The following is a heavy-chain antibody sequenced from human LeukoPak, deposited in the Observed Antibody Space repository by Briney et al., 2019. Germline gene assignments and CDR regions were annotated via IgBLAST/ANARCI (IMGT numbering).Heavy chain of an antibody. CDR3: ATHRGGGGFGP. J-gene: IGHJ5*02. V-gene: IGHV1-24*01. Sequence: SARLSCKVSGYSLSDLSIHWVRQAPGKGLEWMGGYEPVEGETTNAQKFQGRVTMKEDSSTNTAHLELRHLRSEDTATYYCATHRGGGGFGPWGQGTLVTVSS. CDR1: GYSLSDLS. CDR2: YEPVEGET. D-gene: IGHD3-16*01.